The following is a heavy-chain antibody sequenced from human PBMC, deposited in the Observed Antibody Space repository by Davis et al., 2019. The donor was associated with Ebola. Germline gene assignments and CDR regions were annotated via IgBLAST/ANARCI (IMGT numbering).Heavy chain of an antibody. CDR1: GFTFSDYY. CDR2: ISSSGSTI. J-gene: IGHJ1*01. Sequence: GESLKISCAASGFTFSDYYMSWIRQAPGKGLEWVSYISSSGSTIYYADSVKGQFTISRDNAKNSLYLQMNSLRAEDTAVYYCARATVTTSRYFQHWGQGTLVTVSS. CDR3: ARATVTTSRYFQH. D-gene: IGHD4-17*01. V-gene: IGHV3-11*01.